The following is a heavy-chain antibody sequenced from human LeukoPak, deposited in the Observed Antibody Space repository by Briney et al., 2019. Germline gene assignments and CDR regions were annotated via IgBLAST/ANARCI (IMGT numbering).Heavy chain of an antibody. Sequence: ASVKVSCKASGYTFTSYAMHWVRQAPGQRLEWMGWINTANGNTKHSQKFQGRVTITRDTAARIAYMELRSLRSEDTALYYCARVGRLLTRSYDYVWGSYPYWGQGTLVTVSS. D-gene: IGHD3-16*02. CDR3: ARVGRLLTRSYDYVWGSYPY. V-gene: IGHV1-3*04. J-gene: IGHJ4*02. CDR1: GYTFTSYA. CDR2: INTANGNT.